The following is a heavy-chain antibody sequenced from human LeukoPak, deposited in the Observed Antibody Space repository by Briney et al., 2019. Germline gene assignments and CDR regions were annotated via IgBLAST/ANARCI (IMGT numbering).Heavy chain of an antibody. CDR2: IIPVLNIT. D-gene: IGHD5-18*01. J-gene: IGHJ6*02. V-gene: IGHV1-69*04. CDR3: ARDQGLTAPPPYGLDV. Sequence: ASVKVSCKTSGGTFSSSAITWVRQAPGQGLEWMGRIIPVLNITTYAQKFQGSVTITADTSTSTVYLELSSLRSEETAVYYCARDQGLTAPPPYGLDVWGQGTTVIVSS. CDR1: GGTFSSSA.